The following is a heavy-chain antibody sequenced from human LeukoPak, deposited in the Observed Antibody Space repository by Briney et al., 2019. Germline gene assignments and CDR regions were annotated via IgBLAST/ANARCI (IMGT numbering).Heavy chain of an antibody. CDR2: INPSGGST. CDR3: AREMVRGVIIDNFDY. D-gene: IGHD3-10*01. J-gene: IGHJ4*02. CDR1: GYTFTSYY. Sequence: HGASVKVSCKASGYTFTSYYMHWVRQAPGQGLEWMGIINPSGGSTSYAQKFQGRVTMTRDTSTSTVYMELSSLRSEDTAVYYCAREMVRGVIIDNFDYWGQGTLVTVSS. V-gene: IGHV1-46*01.